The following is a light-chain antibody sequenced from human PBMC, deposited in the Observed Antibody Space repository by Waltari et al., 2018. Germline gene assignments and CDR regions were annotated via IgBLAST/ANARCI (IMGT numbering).Light chain of an antibody. J-gene: IGKJ2*01. V-gene: IGKV3-20*01. CDR3: QQYGSSPET. CDR1: QSVSSSY. CDR2: GAS. Sequence: EIVLTPSPGTLSLSPGERATLSCRASQSVSSSYLAWYQQKPGQAPRLLIYGASRRATGIPDRFSGSGSGTDFTLTISRLEPEDFAVYYCQQYGSSPETFGQGTKLEIK.